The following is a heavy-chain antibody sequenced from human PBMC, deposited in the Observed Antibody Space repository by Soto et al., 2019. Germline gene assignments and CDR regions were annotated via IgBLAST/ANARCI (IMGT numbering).Heavy chain of an antibody. J-gene: IGHJ5*02. CDR2: IYHSGST. CDR3: ARGSNYDFWSGYNWFDP. CDR1: GGSISSGGYS. V-gene: IGHV4-30-2*01. D-gene: IGHD3-3*01. Sequence: QLQLQESGSGLVNPSQTLSLTCAVSGGSISSGGYSWSWIRQPPGKGLEWIGYIYHSGSTNYNPSLKRRVTISVDRSKNQFSLKLSSVTAADTAVYYCARGSNYDFWSGYNWFDPWGQGTLVTVSS.